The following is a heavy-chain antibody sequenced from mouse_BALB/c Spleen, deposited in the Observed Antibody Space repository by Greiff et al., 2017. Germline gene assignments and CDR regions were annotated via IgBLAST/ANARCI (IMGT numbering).Heavy chain of an antibody. CDR3: ARSGGYWYYFDY. J-gene: IGHJ2*01. D-gene: IGHD2-3*01. V-gene: IGHV1-54*03. Sequence: QVQLKQSGAELVRPGTSVKVSCKASGYAFTNYLIEWVKQRPGQGLEWIGVINPGSGGTNYNEKFKGKATLTADKSSSTAYMQLSSLTSDDSAVYFCARSGGYWYYFDYWGQGTTLTVSS. CDR1: GYAFTNYL. CDR2: INPGSGGT.